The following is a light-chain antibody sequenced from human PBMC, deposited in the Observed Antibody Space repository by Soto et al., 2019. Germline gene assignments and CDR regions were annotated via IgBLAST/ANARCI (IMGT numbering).Light chain of an antibody. V-gene: IGLV2-23*01. J-gene: IGLJ1*01. CDR1: SGFVGSLSL. CDR3: CLYVGATTDV. CDR2: EGH. Sequence: QSVLTQPASVSGSPGQSITISCTGNSGFVGSLSLVSWYQQHPGKAPKVMISEGHRRPSGVPDRFSGSTSVNTASLTISGLQADDEAEYYCCLYVGATTDVFGTGTKVTVL.